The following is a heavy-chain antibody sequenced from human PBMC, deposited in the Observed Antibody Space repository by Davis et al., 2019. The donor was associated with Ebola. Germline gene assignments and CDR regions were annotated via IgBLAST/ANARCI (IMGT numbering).Heavy chain of an antibody. V-gene: IGHV3-66*01. J-gene: IGHJ6*02. CDR2: IYSGGST. CDR1: GLTVSSNY. D-gene: IGHD6-19*01. CDR3: ARWRSGGYYGMDV. Sequence: PGGSLRLSCAASGLTVSSNYMSWVRQAPGKGLEWVSVIYSGGSTYYADSVKGRFTISRDNSKNTLYLQMNSLRAEDTAVYYCARWRSGGYYGMDVWGQGTTVTVSS.